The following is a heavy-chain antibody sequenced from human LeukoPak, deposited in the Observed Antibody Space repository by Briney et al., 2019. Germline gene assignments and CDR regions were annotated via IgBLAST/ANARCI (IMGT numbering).Heavy chain of an antibody. CDR3: ARGGTMNGMDV. D-gene: IGHD1-1*01. CDR2: ISYDGSNK. V-gene: IGHV3-30*03. CDR1: GFTFSSYG. J-gene: IGHJ6*02. Sequence: GGSLRLSCAASGFTFSSYGMHWVRQAPGKGLEWVAVISYDGSNKYYADSVKGRFTISRDNSKNTLYLQMNSLRAEDTAVYYCARGGTMNGMDVWGQGTTVTVSS.